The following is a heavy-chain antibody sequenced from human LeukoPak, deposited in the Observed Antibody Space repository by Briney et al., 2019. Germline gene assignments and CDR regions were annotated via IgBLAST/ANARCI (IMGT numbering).Heavy chain of an antibody. J-gene: IGHJ4*02. Sequence: GGSLRLSCAASGLTFSTYGMNWVRQAPGKGLEWVANIKQDGSEKYYVDSVKGRFTVSRDNPKNSLYLQMNSLRAEDTAVYYCARSMVRDYWGQGTLVTVSS. CDR2: IKQDGSEK. CDR1: GLTFSTYG. D-gene: IGHD3-10*01. V-gene: IGHV3-7*03. CDR3: ARSMVRDY.